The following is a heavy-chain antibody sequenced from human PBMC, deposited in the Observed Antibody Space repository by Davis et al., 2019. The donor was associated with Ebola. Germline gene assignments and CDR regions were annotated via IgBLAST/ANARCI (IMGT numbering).Heavy chain of an antibody. CDR3: AKDSRSMGELRGFDY. V-gene: IGHV3-23*01. CDR2: IYGSGEET. Sequence: PGGSLRLSCAASGFTFSSYAMSWVRQAPGRGLEWVSTIYGSGEETHYADSVKGRFTISRDNSKNTLYLQMNSLRAEDTAVYYCAKDSRSMGELRGFDYWGQGTLVTVSS. CDR1: GFTFSSYA. D-gene: IGHD1-26*01. J-gene: IGHJ4*02.